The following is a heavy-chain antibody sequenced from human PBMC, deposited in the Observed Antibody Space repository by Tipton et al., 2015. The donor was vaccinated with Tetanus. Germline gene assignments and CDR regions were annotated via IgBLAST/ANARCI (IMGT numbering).Heavy chain of an antibody. D-gene: IGHD3-10*01. CDR2: ISNGNT. V-gene: IGHV4-4*07. Sequence: LRLSCGVSRGPISSYYWSWIRQPAGKGLEWVGHISNGNTDYSTSLKSRVTLSVDLSKNQFSLQLRDVTAADTAVYFCARDPYYNGGGYFDYWGQGTLVTVSS. J-gene: IGHJ4*02. CDR3: ARDPYYNGGGYFDY. CDR1: RGPISSYY.